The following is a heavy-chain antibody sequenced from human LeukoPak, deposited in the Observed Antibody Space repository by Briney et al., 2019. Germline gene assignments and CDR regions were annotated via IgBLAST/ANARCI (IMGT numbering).Heavy chain of an antibody. J-gene: IGHJ4*02. Sequence: TSSETRSLTCTVSGGSISSNTYYWGWIRQPPGKGLEWIGSIYYSGSTYCNPSLKSRVTMSVDTSKNQFSLKLSSVTAADTAVYYCARRYYRSGSYYPFDYWGQGTLVTVSS. D-gene: IGHD3-10*01. CDR3: ARRYYRSGSYYPFDY. CDR1: GGSISSNTYY. V-gene: IGHV4-39*01. CDR2: IYYSGST.